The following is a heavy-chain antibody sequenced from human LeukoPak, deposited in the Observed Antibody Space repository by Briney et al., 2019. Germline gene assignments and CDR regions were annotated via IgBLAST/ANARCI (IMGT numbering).Heavy chain of an antibody. CDR2: IYYSGST. Sequence: SETLSLTCTVSGGSISSGGYYWSWIRQPPGKGLEWIGSIYYSGSTYYNPSLKSRVTISVDTSKNQFSLKLSSVTAADTAVYYCAKEKYCSSTSCYTDYYYYYMDVWGKGTTVTVSS. D-gene: IGHD2-2*02. V-gene: IGHV4-39*07. CDR3: AKEKYCSSTSCYTDYYYYYMDV. J-gene: IGHJ6*03. CDR1: GGSISSGGYY.